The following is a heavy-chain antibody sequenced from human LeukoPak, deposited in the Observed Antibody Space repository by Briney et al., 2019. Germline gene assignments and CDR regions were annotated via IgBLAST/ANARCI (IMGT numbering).Heavy chain of an antibody. Sequence: GESLKISCKGSGYSFTSYWISWVRQMPGKGLEWMGRIDPSDSYTNYSPSFQGHVTISADKSISTAYLQWSSLKASDTAMYCCARQGYYYDSSGDVDYWGQGTLVTVSS. D-gene: IGHD3-22*01. V-gene: IGHV5-10-1*01. J-gene: IGHJ4*02. CDR1: GYSFTSYW. CDR2: IDPSDSYT. CDR3: ARQGYYYDSSGDVDY.